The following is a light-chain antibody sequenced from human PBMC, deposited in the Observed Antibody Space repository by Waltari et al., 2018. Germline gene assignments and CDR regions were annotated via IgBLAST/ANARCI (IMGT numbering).Light chain of an antibody. CDR1: QGIDNF. CDR2: AAS. Sequence: TCRASQGIDNFVAGFQQKPGKAPESLIYAASSLQSGVPSKFGGSGSGTDYTLTISGLQPEDFATYYCQHYKSYPITFGPGTKLDIK. J-gene: IGKJ3*01. V-gene: IGKV1-16*02. CDR3: QHYKSYPIT.